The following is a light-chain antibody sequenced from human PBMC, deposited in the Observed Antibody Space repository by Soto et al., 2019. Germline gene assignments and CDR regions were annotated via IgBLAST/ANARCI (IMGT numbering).Light chain of an antibody. CDR3: SSYTSSSTLEV. CDR2: DVS. J-gene: IGLJ1*01. V-gene: IGLV2-14*01. Sequence: QSALTQPASVSGSPGQSITISCTGTSSDVGGYNYVSWYQQHPGKAPKLMIYDVSNRPSGVSNRFSGSKSGNTASLTISGLQAEDEADYYCSSYTSSSTLEVFRTGTKLTVL. CDR1: SSDVGGYNY.